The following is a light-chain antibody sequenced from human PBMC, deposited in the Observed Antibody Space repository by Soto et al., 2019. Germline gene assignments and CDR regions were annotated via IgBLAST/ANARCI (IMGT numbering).Light chain of an antibody. J-gene: IGKJ5*01. CDR2: GAS. Sequence: DIQMTQSPSVLSASVGDRVTITCRASQSIGKHLNWYQQKPGKAPKFLIYGASTLQSGVPSRFTGIGSGTDFTLTVNSLQAEDFATYYCQQGYSSPATFGQGTRLEI. CDR3: QQGYSSPAT. V-gene: IGKV1-39*01. CDR1: QSIGKH.